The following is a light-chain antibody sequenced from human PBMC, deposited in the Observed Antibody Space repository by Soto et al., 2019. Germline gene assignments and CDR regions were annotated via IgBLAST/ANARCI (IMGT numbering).Light chain of an antibody. Sequence: QSVLTQPPSVSAAPGQKVTMSCSGSSSNIGKYYVSWHQQLPGTAPKLLIYENDXXXXXXXXXFSGSKSGTSATLGITGLXXXXXXXXXCGTWDSSLTTFAFGTGTKLTVL. J-gene: IGLJ1*01. CDR2: END. CDR1: SSNIGKYY. CDR3: GTWDSSLTTFA. V-gene: IGLV1-51*02.